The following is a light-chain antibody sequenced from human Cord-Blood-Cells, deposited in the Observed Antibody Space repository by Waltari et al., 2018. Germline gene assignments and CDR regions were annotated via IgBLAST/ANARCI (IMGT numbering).Light chain of an antibody. J-gene: IGKJ1*01. Sequence: DIVMTQSPDYLAVSLGARATINRKSSQSVLYSSNNKNYLAWYQQKPGQPPKLHIYWASTRESGVPDRFSGSGSGTDFTLTISSLQAGDAAVYYCQQYYSTPLTFGQGTKVEIK. CDR3: QQYYSTPLT. CDR2: WAS. V-gene: IGKV4-1*01. CDR1: QSVLYSSNNKNY.